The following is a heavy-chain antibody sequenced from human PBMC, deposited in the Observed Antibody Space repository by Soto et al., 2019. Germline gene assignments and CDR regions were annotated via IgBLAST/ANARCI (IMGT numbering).Heavy chain of an antibody. V-gene: IGHV4-31*03. CDR1: GGSISSGGYY. CDR2: IYYSGST. J-gene: IGHJ4*02. Sequence: LSLTCTVSGGSISSGGYYWSWIRQHPGKGLEWIGYIYYSGSTYYNPSLKSRVTISVDTSKNQFSLKLSSVTAADTAVYYCARALSDYYDSNSFDYWGQGTLVTVSS. CDR3: ARALSDYYDSNSFDY. D-gene: IGHD3-22*01.